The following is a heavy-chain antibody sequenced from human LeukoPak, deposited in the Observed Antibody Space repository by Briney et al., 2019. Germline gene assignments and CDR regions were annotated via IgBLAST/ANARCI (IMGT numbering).Heavy chain of an antibody. CDR2: NYYSGST. V-gene: IGHV4-59*01. J-gene: IGHJ5*02. D-gene: IGHD3-10*01. Sequence: SETLSLTCTVSGGSISSYYWSCIRQPPGRGLEWLGYNYYSGSTNYNPSLNSRVTISVDTSKNQFSLKLSSVTAADTAVYYCARVWFGELLYNWFDPWGQGTLVTVSS. CDR1: GGSISSYY. CDR3: ARVWFGELLYNWFDP.